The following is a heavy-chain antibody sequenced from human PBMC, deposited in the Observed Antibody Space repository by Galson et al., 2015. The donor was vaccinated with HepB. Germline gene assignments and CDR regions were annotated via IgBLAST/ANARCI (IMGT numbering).Heavy chain of an antibody. D-gene: IGHD1-26*01. CDR3: SRGQYNGNYFGGDDV. Sequence: SLRLSCAASGFTFSRYAMHWVRQAPGKGLEYVASITGNGDGAYYAYSVKGRFSISRDNSENTLYLQMGSLRPEDMAVYYCSRGQYNGNYFGGDDVWGQGTMVTVSS. J-gene: IGHJ3*01. V-gene: IGHV3-64*01. CDR2: ITGNGDGA. CDR1: GFTFSRYA.